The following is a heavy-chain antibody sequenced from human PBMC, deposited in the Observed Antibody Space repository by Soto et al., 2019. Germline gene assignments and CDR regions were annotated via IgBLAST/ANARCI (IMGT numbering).Heavy chain of an antibody. CDR1: GGSISSGGYY. J-gene: IGHJ4*02. V-gene: IGHV4-31*03. CDR2: IYYSGST. D-gene: IGHD2-21*01. CDR3: ERGVIH. Sequence: QVQLQESGPGLVKPSQTLSLTCTVSGGSISSGGYYWSWIRQHPGKGLEWIWYIYYSGSTYFKTLLKSGVTMSVDASKNKFPLELSAVSAADTAVYYCERGVIHWGQGTRVTVSS.